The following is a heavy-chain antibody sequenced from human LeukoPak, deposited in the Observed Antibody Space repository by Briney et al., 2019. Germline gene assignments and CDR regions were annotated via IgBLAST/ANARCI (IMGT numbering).Heavy chain of an antibody. CDR2: IYYSGST. Sequence: SQTLSLTCTVSGGSISSGGYYWSWIRQPPGKGLEWIGYIYYSGSTYYNPSLKSRVTISVDRSKNQFSLKLSSVTAADTAVYYCARGNGPAVVPARRGYFQHWGQGTLVTVSS. D-gene: IGHD2-2*01. V-gene: IGHV4-30-2*01. CDR1: GGSISSGGYY. J-gene: IGHJ1*01. CDR3: ARGNGPAVVPARRGYFQH.